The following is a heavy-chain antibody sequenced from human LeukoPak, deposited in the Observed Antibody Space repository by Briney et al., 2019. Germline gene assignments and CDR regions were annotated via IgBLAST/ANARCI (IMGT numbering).Heavy chain of an antibody. Sequence: GGSLRLSCAASGFTFSSYSMNWVRQAPGKGLEWVSSISSSSSYIYYADSVKGRFTISRDNAKNSLYLQMNSLRAGDTAVYYCARDPTWDYGPRPHNWFDPWGQGTLVTVSS. CDR2: ISSSSSYI. J-gene: IGHJ5*02. D-gene: IGHD4-17*01. CDR1: GFTFSSYS. CDR3: ARDPTWDYGPRPHNWFDP. V-gene: IGHV3-21*01.